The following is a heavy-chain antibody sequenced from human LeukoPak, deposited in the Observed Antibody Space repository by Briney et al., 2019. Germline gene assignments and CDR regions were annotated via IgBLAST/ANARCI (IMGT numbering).Heavy chain of an antibody. Sequence: GGSLRLSCAASGFTFNNYWIHWVRQVPGRGLVWVSRINNDGSSASYVDSVKGRFTISRDNAKNTPFLQMNSLRAEDTAVYYCARRGTGHGMDVWGQGTTVIVSS. V-gene: IGHV3-74*01. CDR3: ARRGTGHGMDV. J-gene: IGHJ6*02. CDR1: GFTFNNYW. D-gene: IGHD1-1*01. CDR2: INNDGSSA.